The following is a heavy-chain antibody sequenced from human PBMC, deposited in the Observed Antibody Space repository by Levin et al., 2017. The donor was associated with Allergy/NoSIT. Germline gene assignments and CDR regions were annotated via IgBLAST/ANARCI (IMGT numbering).Heavy chain of an antibody. Sequence: PSETLSLTCTVSGGSVSSGSYYWSWIRQPPGKGLEWIGYIYYSGSTNYNPSLKSRVTISVDTSKNQFSLKLSSVTAADTAVYYCARDAVLLWSEPYGMDVWGQGTTVTVSS. CDR1: GGSVSSGSYY. J-gene: IGHJ6*02. CDR3: ARDAVLLWSEPYGMDV. V-gene: IGHV4-61*01. CDR2: IYYSGST. D-gene: IGHD3-10*01.